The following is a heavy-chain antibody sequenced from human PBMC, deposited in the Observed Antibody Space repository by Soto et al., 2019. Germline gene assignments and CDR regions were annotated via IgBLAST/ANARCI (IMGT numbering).Heavy chain of an antibody. Sequence: QVQLVESGGDVVQPGRSLRLSCAASGFTFSSYAMHWVRQAPGKGLEWVAAISHDGTNTYYADSVKGRFTISRDISKNTLYVQMNSLRAEDTAVYYCARVVEPRLVRLGFDIWGQGTMVTVSS. CDR3: ARVVEPRLVRLGFDI. J-gene: IGHJ3*02. V-gene: IGHV3-30-3*01. D-gene: IGHD6-13*01. CDR2: ISHDGTNT. CDR1: GFTFSSYA.